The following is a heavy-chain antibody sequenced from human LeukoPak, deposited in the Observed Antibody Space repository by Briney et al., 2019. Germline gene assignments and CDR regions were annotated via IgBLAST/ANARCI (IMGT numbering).Heavy chain of an antibody. D-gene: IGHD1-26*01. CDR3: AKASGTYSYDAFDI. CDR2: IYSGGST. CDR1: GFTVSSNY. Sequence: GGSLRLSCAASGFTVSSNYMSWVRQGPGKGLEWVSTIYSGGSTYYADSVKGWFTISRDNSKNTLYLQMNSLRAEDTAVYYCAKASGTYSYDAFDIWGQGTMVTVSS. V-gene: IGHV3-53*01. J-gene: IGHJ3*02.